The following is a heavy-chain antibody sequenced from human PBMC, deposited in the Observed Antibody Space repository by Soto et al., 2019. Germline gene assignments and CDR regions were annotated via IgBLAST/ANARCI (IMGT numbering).Heavy chain of an antibody. Sequence: GRSLRLSCAASGFTFSSFGMHWVRQAPGKGLEWVAVIWYDGSNKYYADSVKGRFTISRDNSKNTLYLQMNSLRAEDTAVYYCARASGWDLDPFDYWGQGTLVTVSS. CDR1: GFTFSSFG. CDR3: ARASGWDLDPFDY. J-gene: IGHJ4*02. D-gene: IGHD6-19*01. CDR2: IWYDGSNK. V-gene: IGHV3-33*01.